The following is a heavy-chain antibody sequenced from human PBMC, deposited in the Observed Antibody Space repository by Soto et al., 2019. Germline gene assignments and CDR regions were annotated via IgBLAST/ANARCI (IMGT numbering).Heavy chain of an antibody. J-gene: IGHJ4*02. CDR1: GFTFISYG. CDR3: AKDLLVVGATPAYY. Sequence: GGSLRLSCAASGFTFISYGMHWVRQAPGKGLEWVAVISYDGSNKYYADSVKGRFTISRDNSKNTLYLQMNSLRAEDTAVYYCAKDLLVVGATPAYYWGQGTLVTVSS. D-gene: IGHD1-26*01. V-gene: IGHV3-30*18. CDR2: ISYDGSNK.